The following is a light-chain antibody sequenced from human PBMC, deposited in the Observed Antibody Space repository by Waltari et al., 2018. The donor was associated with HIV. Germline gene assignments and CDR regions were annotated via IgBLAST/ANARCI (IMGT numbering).Light chain of an antibody. V-gene: IGKV3-11*01. CDR1: QSIATY. Sequence: EIVLTQSPATLSLSPGERATLSCRVSQSIATYLAWYQHKPGQPPRLLMSHASTRATGIPARFSGSGSGTDFTLTISSLEPEDFAIYYCQQRAISPGTFGHGTRLDIK. CDR2: HAS. J-gene: IGKJ5*01. CDR3: QQRAISPGT.